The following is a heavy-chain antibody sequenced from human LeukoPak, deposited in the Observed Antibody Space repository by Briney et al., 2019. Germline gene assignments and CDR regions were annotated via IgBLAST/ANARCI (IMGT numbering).Heavy chain of an antibody. CDR3: ARHTRPYSSSWYAGFDY. V-gene: IGHV5-51*01. Sequence: GESLKISCKGSGYSFTSYWIGWVRQMPGKGLDWMGIIYPGDSDTRYSPSFQGQVTISADKSISTAYLQWSSLKASDTAMYYCARHTRPYSSSWYAGFDYWGQGTLVTVSS. CDR2: IYPGDSDT. J-gene: IGHJ4*02. CDR1: GYSFTSYW. D-gene: IGHD6-13*01.